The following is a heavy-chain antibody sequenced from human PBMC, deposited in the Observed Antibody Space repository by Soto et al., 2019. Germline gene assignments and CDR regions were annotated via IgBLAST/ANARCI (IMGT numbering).Heavy chain of an antibody. CDR2: ISGSGDSA. CDR1: GFTFSTCA. Sequence: EGQLLESGGNIIQPGGSLRLSCAASGFTFSTCAMSWVRQAPGKGLEWVSGISGSGDSAFYADSVRGRFAISRDNSRNTVFMQMNSLRAEDTAVYYCAKDRSLVRRGTFDIWGQGTMVTVSS. CDR3: AKDRSLVRRGTFDI. D-gene: IGHD1-1*01. V-gene: IGHV3-23*01. J-gene: IGHJ3*02.